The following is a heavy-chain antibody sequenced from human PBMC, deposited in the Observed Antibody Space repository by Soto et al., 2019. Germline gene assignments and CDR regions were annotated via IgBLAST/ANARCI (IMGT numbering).Heavy chain of an antibody. CDR3: ASAPVYFDTDEEVDSFDI. CDR2: ISSSSTSI. Sequence: EVQLVESGGGLIHPGGSLRLSCTASGFTFNRFEMNWVRQAPGRGLDWVSYISSSSTSIYYADSVKGRFTISRDNAKNSIYLQMNMRRAEDTATAVYASAPVYFDTDEEVDSFDIGGRGTLITVS. V-gene: IGHV3-48*03. CDR1: GFTFNRFE. D-gene: IGHD3-22*01. J-gene: IGHJ3*02.